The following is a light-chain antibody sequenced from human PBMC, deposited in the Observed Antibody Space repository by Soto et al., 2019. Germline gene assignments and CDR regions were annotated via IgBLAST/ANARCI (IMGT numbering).Light chain of an antibody. J-gene: IGKJ5*01. V-gene: IGKV3-20*01. CDR3: QQCGSSST. CDR1: QFLSSY. Sequence: EFTQSPVTLSLSPGERASLSCRASQFLSSYLAWFQQIPGQAPRLLIYGASMRATGIPDRFSGSGSGTDFTLTISRLEPEDFAVYYCQQCGSSSTFGQGTRLEIK. CDR2: GAS.